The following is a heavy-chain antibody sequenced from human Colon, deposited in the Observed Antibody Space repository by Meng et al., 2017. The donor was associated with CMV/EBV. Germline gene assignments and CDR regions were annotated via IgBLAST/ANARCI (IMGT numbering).Heavy chain of an antibody. CDR3: AKDSYCTNGVCYTSYYYYGTDV. J-gene: IGHJ6*02. CDR1: GFTFSSYA. V-gene: IGHV3-23*01. D-gene: IGHD2-8*01. CDR2: ISGSGGST. Sequence: GESLKISYAASGFTFSSYAMSWVRQAPGKGLEWVSAISGSGGSTYYADSVKGRFTISRDHSKNTLYLQMNSLRAEDTAVYYCAKDSYCTNGVCYTSYYYYGTDVWGQGTTVTVSS.